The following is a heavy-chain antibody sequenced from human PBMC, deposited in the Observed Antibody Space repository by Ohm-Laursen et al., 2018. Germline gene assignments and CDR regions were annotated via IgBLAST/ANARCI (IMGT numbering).Heavy chain of an antibody. Sequence: SLRLSCSASGFTVSSNYMSWVRQASGKGLEWVSVIYSGGSTYYADSVKGRFTISRDNSKNTLYLQMNSLRAEDTAVYYCAIQLWLPGGYWGQGTLVTVSS. CDR1: GFTVSSNY. D-gene: IGHD5-18*01. V-gene: IGHV3-66*04. CDR3: AIQLWLPGGY. J-gene: IGHJ4*02. CDR2: IYSGGST.